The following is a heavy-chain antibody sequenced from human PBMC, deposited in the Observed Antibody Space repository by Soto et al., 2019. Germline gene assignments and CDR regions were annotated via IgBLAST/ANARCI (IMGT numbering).Heavy chain of an antibody. V-gene: IGHV5-10-1*01. CDR2: IDPSDSYT. Sequence: PGASLKISCKGSGYSFTSYWISWVRQMPGKGLEWMGRIDPSDSYTNYSPSFQGHVTISADKSISTAYLQWSSLKASDTAMYYCARHRTAPPAPFDYWGQGTLVTVSS. CDR3: ARHRTAPPAPFDY. CDR1: GYSFTSYW. J-gene: IGHJ4*02. D-gene: IGHD2-2*01.